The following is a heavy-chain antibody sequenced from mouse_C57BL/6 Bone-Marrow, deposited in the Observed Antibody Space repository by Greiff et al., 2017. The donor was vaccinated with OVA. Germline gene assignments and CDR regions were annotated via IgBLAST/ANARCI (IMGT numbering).Heavy chain of an antibody. J-gene: IGHJ1*03. CDR1: GYAFSSSW. D-gene: IGHD4-1*01. CDR3: ARRTGFYWYFDV. Sequence: VQLQQSGPELVKPGASVKISCKASGYAFSSSWMNWVKQRPGKGLEWIGRIYPGDGDTNYNGKFKGKATLTADKSSSTAYMQLSSLTSEDSAVYFCARRTGFYWYFDVWGTGTTVTVSS. CDR2: IYPGDGDT. V-gene: IGHV1-82*01.